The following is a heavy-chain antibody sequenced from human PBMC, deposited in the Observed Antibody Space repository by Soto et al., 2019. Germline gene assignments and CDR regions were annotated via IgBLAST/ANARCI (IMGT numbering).Heavy chain of an antibody. J-gene: IGHJ4*02. V-gene: IGHV4-4*07. CDR2: IYTSGST. CDR3: ARERREEIHDGYDIDY. D-gene: IGHD5-12*01. Sequence: SETLSLTCTVSGGSISNYYWSWIRQPAGKGLEWIGRIYTSGSTDCNPSLKSRVTISIDTSKNQFSLKVTSMTAADTAVYYCARERREEIHDGYDIDYWGQGTLVTVSS. CDR1: GGSISNYY.